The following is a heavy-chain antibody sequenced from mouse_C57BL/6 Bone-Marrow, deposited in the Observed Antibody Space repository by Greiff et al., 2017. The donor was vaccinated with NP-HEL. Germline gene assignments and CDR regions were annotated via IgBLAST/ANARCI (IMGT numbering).Heavy chain of an antibody. Sequence: QVQLQQPGAELVKPGASVKMSCKASGYTFTSYWITWVRQRPGQGLEWIGDIYPGSGSTNYNEKFKSKATLTVDTSSSTAYMQLSSLTSEDSAVYYCARTPLIYYAMDYWGQGTSVTVSS. V-gene: IGHV1-55*01. CDR3: ARTPLIYYAMDY. CDR1: GYTFTSYW. CDR2: IYPGSGST. J-gene: IGHJ4*01.